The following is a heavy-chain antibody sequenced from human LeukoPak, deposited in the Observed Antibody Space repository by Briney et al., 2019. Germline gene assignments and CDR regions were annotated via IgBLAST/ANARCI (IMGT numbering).Heavy chain of an antibody. CDR3: ARARWQLVPYFDS. CDR1: GYTFTDYY. CDR2: INPNSGGT. J-gene: IGHJ4*02. V-gene: IGHV1-2*02. Sequence: ASVKVSCKASGYTFTDYYMHWVRQTPGQGLEWMGWINPNSGGTNFAQKFQGRVAMTRDTSISTAYLELGSLRSDDTAVYFCARARWQLVPYFDSWGQGTLVTVSS. D-gene: IGHD6-6*01.